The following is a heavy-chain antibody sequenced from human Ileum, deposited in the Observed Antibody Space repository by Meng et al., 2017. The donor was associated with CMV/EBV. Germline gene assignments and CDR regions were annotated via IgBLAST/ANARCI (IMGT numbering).Heavy chain of an antibody. J-gene: IGHJ4*02. CDR3: ARDLDFFVVDY. D-gene: IGHD2-21*01. Sequence: SCAASGFTFSNHWMTWIRQTPGKGLEWVANINQDGSVKHYVDSVRGRFTISRDNAKNSVHLQMDSLRAEDTAVYYCARDLDFFVVDYWGQGTLVTVSS. CDR2: INQDGSVK. CDR1: GFTFSNHW. V-gene: IGHV3-7*01.